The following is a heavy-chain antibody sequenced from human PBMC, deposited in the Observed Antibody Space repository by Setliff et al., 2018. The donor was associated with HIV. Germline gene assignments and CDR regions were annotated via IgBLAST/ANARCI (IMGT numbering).Heavy chain of an antibody. J-gene: IGHJ4*02. CDR3: ARGPPFAY. CDR1: GGSFIGSSFQ. V-gene: IGHV4-39*07. CDR2: IAYSGTTMYF. Sequence: SETLSLTCNVSGGSFIGSSFQSTWIRQAPGKGLEWIGDIAYSGTTMYFNYNPSLESRLSLSEETSRHQFSLKLTSVTADDTGIYYCARGPPFAYWGQGLLVTVSS.